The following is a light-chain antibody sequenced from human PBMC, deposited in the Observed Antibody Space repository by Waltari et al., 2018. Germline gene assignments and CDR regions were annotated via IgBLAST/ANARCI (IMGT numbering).Light chain of an antibody. Sequence: QLVLTQSPSASASLGASVRLTCTLDSGHSSNIIAWHQQQPEKGPRYLMKVNSDGSHSKGDEIPDRFSCSGSGAERYLTISSVQSEDEADYYCQTGGHGTWVFGGGTKLTV. CDR2: VNSDGSH. CDR1: SGHSSNI. CDR3: QTGGHGTWV. V-gene: IGLV4-69*01. J-gene: IGLJ3*02.